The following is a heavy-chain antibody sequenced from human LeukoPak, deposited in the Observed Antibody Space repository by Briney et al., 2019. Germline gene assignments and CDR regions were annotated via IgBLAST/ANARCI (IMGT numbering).Heavy chain of an antibody. CDR2: ICYSGST. D-gene: IGHD3-9*01. V-gene: IGHV4-59*13. Sequence: SGTLCLTCTASGFSISSYDRSWIRQAPGKGLEWVGYICYSGSTNYNPSLKSRVTISVDTSKNQFSLKLSSVTAADTAVYYCARTYYDILTGRPHLFDPWGQGTLVTVSS. CDR1: GFSISSYD. CDR3: ARTYYDILTGRPHLFDP. J-gene: IGHJ5*02.